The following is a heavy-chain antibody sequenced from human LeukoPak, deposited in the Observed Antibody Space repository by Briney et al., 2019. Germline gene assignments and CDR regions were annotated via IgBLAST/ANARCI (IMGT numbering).Heavy chain of an antibody. CDR3: ARDLQCSGGSCFSDASGYFDY. J-gene: IGHJ4*02. D-gene: IGHD2-15*01. CDR1: GFTFNSYA. Sequence: PERSLRLSCTASGFTFNSYAMHWVRQAPGKGLEWVAVISFDGSKRLYADAVKRRFIISRDKSKRTVSLQMNSLRPEDTAVYFCARDLQCSGGSCFSDASGYFDYWGQGALVTVSS. V-gene: IGHV3-30-3*01. CDR2: ISFDGSKR.